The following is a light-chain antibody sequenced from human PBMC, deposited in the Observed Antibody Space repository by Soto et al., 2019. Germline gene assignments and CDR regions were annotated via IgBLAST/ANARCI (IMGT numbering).Light chain of an antibody. CDR1: QSVSSY. V-gene: IGKV3-11*01. Sequence: EIVLTQSPATLSLSPGERATLSCRASQSVSSYLAWYQQKPGQAPRLLIYDASNRATGIPARFSGSGSGTDFTLTISSLDPEDFAVYYCQQRSNWPPPFTFGPGTKVDIK. J-gene: IGKJ3*01. CDR3: QQRSNWPPPFT. CDR2: DAS.